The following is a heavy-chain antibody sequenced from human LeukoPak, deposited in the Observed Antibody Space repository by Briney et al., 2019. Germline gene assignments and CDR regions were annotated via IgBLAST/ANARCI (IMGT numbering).Heavy chain of an antibody. J-gene: IGHJ4*02. Sequence: PSETLSLTCTVSGGSISSSSHYWGWIRQPPGEGLEWIGSIYYSGSTYYNPSLKSRVTISVDTSKNQFSLRLSSVTAADTAVYYCARDQGLGPFDYWGERTVVTVSS. CDR1: GGSISSSSHY. D-gene: IGHD6-19*01. CDR3: ARDQGLGPFDY. V-gene: IGHV4-39*02. CDR2: IYYSGST.